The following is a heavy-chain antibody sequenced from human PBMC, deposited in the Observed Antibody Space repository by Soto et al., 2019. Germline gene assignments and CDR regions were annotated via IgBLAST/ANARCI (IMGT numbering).Heavy chain of an antibody. D-gene: IGHD3-3*01. J-gene: IGHJ6*02. Sequence: QVQLVQSGAEVKKPGASVRVSCKASGYTFSGYDINWVRQATGQGLEWMGWVSPDSGSTGYAGIFEGRVTMTWDSSTTTAYLVLSSLTSADSAVYYCARATELRYVEWSVYRGGNYAMDVWGQGTTVTVSS. CDR3: ARATELRYVEWSVYRGGNYAMDV. CDR1: GYTFSGYD. V-gene: IGHV1-8*01. CDR2: VSPDSGST.